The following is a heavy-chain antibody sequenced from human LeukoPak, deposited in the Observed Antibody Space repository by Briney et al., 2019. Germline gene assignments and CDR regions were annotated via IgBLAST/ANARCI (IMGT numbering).Heavy chain of an antibody. J-gene: IGHJ4*02. CDR2: IYTSGST. CDR3: ARELSSSEDY. Sequence: SETLSLTCTVSGGSISSGSYYWSWIRQPVGKGLEWIGRIYTSGSTNYNPSLKSRVTISVDTSKNQFSLKLSSVTAADTAVYYCARELSSSEDYWGQGTLVTVSS. V-gene: IGHV4-61*02. D-gene: IGHD6-6*01. CDR1: GGSISSGSYY.